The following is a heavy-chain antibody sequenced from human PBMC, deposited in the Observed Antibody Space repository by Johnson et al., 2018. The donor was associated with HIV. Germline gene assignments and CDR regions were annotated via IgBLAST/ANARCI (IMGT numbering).Heavy chain of an antibody. CDR3: VTLVVAPPFDI. J-gene: IGHJ3*02. D-gene: IGHD2-15*01. Sequence: QMQLVESGGGVVQPGRSLRLSCAVSGFTLSSYGMHWVRQAPGKGLEWVAVIWYDGSNKYSADSVKGRFTISRDNSKNTLYLQMNSLRAEDTAVYYCVTLVVAPPFDIWGQGTMVTVSS. CDR2: IWYDGSNK. V-gene: IGHV3-33*08. CDR1: GFTLSSYG.